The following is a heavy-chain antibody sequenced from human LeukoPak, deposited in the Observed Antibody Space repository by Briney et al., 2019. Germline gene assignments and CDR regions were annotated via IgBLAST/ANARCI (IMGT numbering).Heavy chain of an antibody. D-gene: IGHD3-9*01. J-gene: IGHJ6*02. CDR3: ARMVGYFDWFPDRLGYYYYGMDV. Sequence: SETLSLTCTVSGGSISSSSFYWGWVRQPPGKGLEWIGNIYYSGSTNYNPSLKSRVTISVDTSKNQFSLKLSSVTAADTAVYYCARMVGYFDWFPDRLGYYYYGMDVWGQGTTVTVSS. V-gene: IGHV4-39*07. CDR2: IYYSGST. CDR1: GGSISSSSFY.